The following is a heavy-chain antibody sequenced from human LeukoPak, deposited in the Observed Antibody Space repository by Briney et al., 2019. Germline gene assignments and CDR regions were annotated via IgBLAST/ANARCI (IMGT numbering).Heavy chain of an antibody. Sequence: GGSLLRSCSASGFTFINYSMTWVRQAPAKGLEWVSSINDNGDSTYYAGSVKGRFTISRDNSKNTLYLQMNSLRAEDTAVYYCAKHLVQLGTYDYWGQGTLVTVSS. J-gene: IGHJ4*02. CDR2: INDNGDST. D-gene: IGHD5-18*01. CDR1: GFTFINYS. CDR3: AKHLVQLGTYDY. V-gene: IGHV3-23*01.